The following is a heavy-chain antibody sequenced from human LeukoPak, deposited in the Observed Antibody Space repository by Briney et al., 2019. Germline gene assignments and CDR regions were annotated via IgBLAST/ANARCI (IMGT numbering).Heavy chain of an antibody. J-gene: IGHJ4*02. CDR1: GFTFSTYA. CDR2: IKTKSDRGTT. Sequence: GGSLRLSCAASGFTFSTYAMSWVRQAPGKGLEWVGRIKTKSDRGTTDYAAPVKGRFTITRDDSKSTLYLQMDSLKTDDTAMYYCTTGHYSTSGDYWGQGTLVTVSS. V-gene: IGHV3-15*01. D-gene: IGHD6-6*01. CDR3: TTGHYSTSGDY.